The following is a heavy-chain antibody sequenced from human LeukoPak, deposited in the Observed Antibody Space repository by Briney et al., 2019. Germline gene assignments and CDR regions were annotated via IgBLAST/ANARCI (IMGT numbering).Heavy chain of an antibody. CDR1: GYTFTSYG. V-gene: IGHV1-46*01. CDR3: ARDRCGVCSMDGDAFDI. J-gene: IGHJ3*02. D-gene: IGHD2-8*02. Sequence: GASVKVSCKASGYTFTSYGISWVRQAPGQGLEWMGIINPSGGSTSYAQKFQGRVTMTRDTSTSTVYMELSSLRSEDTAVYYCARDRCGVCSMDGDAFDIWGQGTMVTVSS. CDR2: INPSGGST.